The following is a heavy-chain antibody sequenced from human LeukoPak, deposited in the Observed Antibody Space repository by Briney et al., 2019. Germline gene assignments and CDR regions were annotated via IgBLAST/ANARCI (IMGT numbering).Heavy chain of an antibody. V-gene: IGHV3-23*01. CDR3: AKEIRPNDY. CDR1: GFTFSNSA. Sequence: GGSLRLSCEVSGFTFSNSAMSWVRQPPGKGLEWLSSISISGDKILYADSVKGWFTISRDNSKNTLYLQMNSLRDEDTAVYYYAKEIRPNDYWGQGTLVIVSS. J-gene: IGHJ4*02. CDR2: ISISGDKI.